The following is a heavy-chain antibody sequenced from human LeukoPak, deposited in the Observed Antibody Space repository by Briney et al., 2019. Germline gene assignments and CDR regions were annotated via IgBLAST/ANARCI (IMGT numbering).Heavy chain of an antibody. V-gene: IGHV4-61*02. CDR2: IYTSGST. Sequence: SQTLSLTCTVSGGSISSGSYYWSWIRQPAGKGLEWIGRIYTSGSTNYNPSLKSRVTISVDTSKNQFSLKLSSVTAADTAVYYCARVGYGSGSYFVRSLFDYWGQGTLVTVSS. CDR1: GGSISSGSYY. CDR3: ARVGYGSGSYFVRSLFDY. J-gene: IGHJ4*02. D-gene: IGHD3-10*01.